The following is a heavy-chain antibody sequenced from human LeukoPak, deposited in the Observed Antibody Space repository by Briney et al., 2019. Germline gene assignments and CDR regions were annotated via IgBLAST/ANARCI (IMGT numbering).Heavy chain of an antibody. D-gene: IGHD3-22*01. Sequence: PSETLSLTCTVSGGSISSYYWSWIRQPPGKGLEWIGYIYYSGSTNYNPSLKSRVTISVDTSKNQFSLKLSSVTAADTAVYYCARDRAYYYDSSGYSYYYYGMDVWGQGTTVTVSS. CDR1: GGSISSYY. CDR2: IYYSGST. V-gene: IGHV4-59*12. CDR3: ARDRAYYYDSSGYSYYYYGMDV. J-gene: IGHJ6*02.